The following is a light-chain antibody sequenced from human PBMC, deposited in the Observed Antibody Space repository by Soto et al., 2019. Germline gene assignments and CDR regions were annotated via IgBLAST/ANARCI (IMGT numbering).Light chain of an antibody. CDR2: RDH. V-gene: IGLV1-47*01. J-gene: IGLJ3*02. CDR1: SSNIGSNF. CDR3: AAWDDSLTAL. Sequence: QSVLTQPPSASGTPGQRVIISCSGSSSNIGSNFVYWYQQLPGTAPKILIYRDHQRPSGVPDRFSGSKSGTSASLAISGLRSEDEAEYYCAAWDDSLTALFGGGTKLTVL.